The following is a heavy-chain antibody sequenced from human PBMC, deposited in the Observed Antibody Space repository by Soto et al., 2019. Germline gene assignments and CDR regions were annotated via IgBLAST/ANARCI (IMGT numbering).Heavy chain of an antibody. D-gene: IGHD3-3*01. Sequence: QVQLVQSGAEVKKPGASVKVSCKASGYTFTSYAMHWVRQAPGQRLEWMGWINAGNGNTKYSQKFQGRVTITRDTSASTAYMELSSLRSEDTAVYYCARGNYDFWSGSEWGFDYWGQGILVTVSS. V-gene: IGHV1-3*01. CDR2: INAGNGNT. J-gene: IGHJ4*02. CDR3: ARGNYDFWSGSEWGFDY. CDR1: GYTFTSYA.